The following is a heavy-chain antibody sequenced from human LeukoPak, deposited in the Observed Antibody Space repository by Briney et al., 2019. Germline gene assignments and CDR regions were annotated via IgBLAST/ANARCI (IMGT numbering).Heavy chain of an antibody. CDR1: GGSFSRYY. CDR3: ACRDYEIDY. V-gene: IGHV4-34*01. CDR2: INHSGST. J-gene: IGHJ4*02. D-gene: IGHD4-17*01. Sequence: SETLSLTCAVYGGSFSRYYWSWIRQPPGKGLEWIGEINHSGSTNYNPSLKSRVTISVDTSKNQFSLKLSSVTAADTAVYYCACRDYEIDYWGQGTLVTVSS.